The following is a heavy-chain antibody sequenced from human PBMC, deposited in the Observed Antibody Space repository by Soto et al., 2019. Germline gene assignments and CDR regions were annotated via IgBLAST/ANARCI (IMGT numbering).Heavy chain of an antibody. CDR3: ARSGDSLGFTDY. CDR1: GGSITDYY. D-gene: IGHD7-27*01. CDR2: VFYKGNT. V-gene: IGHV4-59*01. J-gene: IGHJ4*02. Sequence: SETLSLTCTVSGGSITDYYWTWIRQPPGKGLEWIGYVFYKGNTNYNPSLKSRVTISVDTSANQFSLRLSAVTAADTAVDYCARSGDSLGFTDYWGQGNLVTVSS.